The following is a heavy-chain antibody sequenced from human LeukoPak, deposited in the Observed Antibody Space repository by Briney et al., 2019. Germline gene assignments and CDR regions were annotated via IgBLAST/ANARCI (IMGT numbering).Heavy chain of an antibody. V-gene: IGHV1-69*06. Sequence: SMKVSCKASGDGFSSSVFSWVRQVPGQGLEWMGGIILIFGTANYAQKLQGRVTITADMSATTVYLEVSSLRSDDTAVYFCARAPSMVRGVPNWFDPWGQGTLITVSS. CDR3: ARAPSMVRGVPNWFDP. CDR2: IILIFGTA. CDR1: GDGFSSSV. D-gene: IGHD3-10*01. J-gene: IGHJ5*02.